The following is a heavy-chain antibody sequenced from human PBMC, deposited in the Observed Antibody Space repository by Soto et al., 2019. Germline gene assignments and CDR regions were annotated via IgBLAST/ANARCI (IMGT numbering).Heavy chain of an antibody. V-gene: IGHV6-1*01. J-gene: IGHJ5*02. Sequence: SQTLSLTCAISGDSVSSNSAAWSWIRQSPSRGLEWLGRTYYRSKWYNDYAVSVKSRITINPDTSKNQFSLQLNSVTPEDTAVYYCARGSLPPQRITIFGVVTDWFDPWGQGTLVTVSS. CDR1: GDSVSSNSAA. CDR2: TYYRSKWYN. CDR3: ARGSLPPQRITIFGVVTDWFDP. D-gene: IGHD3-3*01.